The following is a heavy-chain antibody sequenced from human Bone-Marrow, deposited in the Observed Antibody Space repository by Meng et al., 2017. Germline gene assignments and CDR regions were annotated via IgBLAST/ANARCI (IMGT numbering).Heavy chain of an antibody. V-gene: IGHV3-53*01. J-gene: IGHJ4*02. CDR1: GFTVSSNY. D-gene: IGHD6-13*01. CDR3: ARVIAAAGTRFVDY. Sequence: GQVVESGGGLVQPGGSLRLSCAASGFTVSSNYMSWVRQAPGKGLEWVSVIYSGGSTYYADSVKGRFTISRDNSKNTLYLQMNSLRAEDTAVYYCARVIAAAGTRFVDYWGQGTLVTVSS. CDR2: IYSGGST.